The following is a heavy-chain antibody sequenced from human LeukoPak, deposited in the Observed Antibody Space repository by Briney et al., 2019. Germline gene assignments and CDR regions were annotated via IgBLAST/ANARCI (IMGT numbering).Heavy chain of an antibody. J-gene: IGHJ4*02. V-gene: IGHV3-30-3*01. CDR1: GFTFSSYA. Sequence: GGSLRLSCAASGFTFSSYAMHWVRQAPGKGLEWVAVISYDGSNKYYADSVKGRFTISRDNAENSLFLQMNSLRAEDTAVYYCANRHYYDNSGYPNWGQGTLVTVSS. CDR3: ANRHYYDNSGYPN. CDR2: ISYDGSNK. D-gene: IGHD3-22*01.